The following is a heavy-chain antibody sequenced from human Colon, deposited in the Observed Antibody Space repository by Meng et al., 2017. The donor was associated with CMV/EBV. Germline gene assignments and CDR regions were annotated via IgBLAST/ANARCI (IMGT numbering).Heavy chain of an antibody. CDR1: GFTFDDYG. J-gene: IGHJ6*02. V-gene: IGHV3-20*01. Sequence: GESLKISCAASGFTFDDYGMSWVRQAPGKGLEWGSGINWNGGSTGYADSVKGRFTISRDNAKNSPYLQMNSLRAEDTALYHCARDLEVKGLEWFSAYGMDVWGQGTTVTVSS. CDR3: ARDLEVKGLEWFSAYGMDV. D-gene: IGHD3-3*01. CDR2: INWNGGST.